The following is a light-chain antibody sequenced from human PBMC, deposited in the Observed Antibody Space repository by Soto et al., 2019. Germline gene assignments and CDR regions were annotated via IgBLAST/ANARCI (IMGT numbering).Light chain of an antibody. Sequence: EIVLTQSPGTLSLSPGERATLSCRASQSVSSYLAWYQQKPGQAPRLLIYDASNRATGIPDRFSGSGSGTDLTITISRLEPEDFEVYYCQQYGSSPRTFGQGTKVDIK. V-gene: IGKV3-20*01. J-gene: IGKJ1*01. CDR3: QQYGSSPRT. CDR2: DAS. CDR1: QSVSSY.